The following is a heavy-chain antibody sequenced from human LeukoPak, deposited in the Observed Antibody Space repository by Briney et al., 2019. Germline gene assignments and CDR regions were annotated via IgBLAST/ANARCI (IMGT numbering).Heavy chain of an antibody. CDR1: GGSSRGYY. J-gene: IGHJ4*02. CDR3: ASGSHLNY. CDR2: INHSGNT. Sequence: SETLSLTCAVYGGSSRGYYWSWIRQPPGKGLEWIGDINHSGNTNYNASLKSRVTISVDTSKNQFSLKLSSVTAADTAVFYCASGSHLNYWGQRTLVTVSS. V-gene: IGHV4-34*01.